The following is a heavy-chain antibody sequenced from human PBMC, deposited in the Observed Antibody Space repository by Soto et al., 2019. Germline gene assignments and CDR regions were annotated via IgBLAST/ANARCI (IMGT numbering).Heavy chain of an antibody. CDR3: ARDVVLSAYYYYGMDV. CDR2: INVDTGNT. V-gene: IGHV1-3*01. J-gene: IGHJ6*02. D-gene: IGHD2-15*01. CDR1: GYTFTRNA. Sequence: QVQFVQSGAEVKKPGASVKVSCKASGYTFTRNAMHCVRQAPGQRLEWMGWINVDTGNTKYSLKLQVRDTITRDTSASTTYRELRSLRSEDTAVYYCARDVVLSAYYYYGMDVWGQGTTVTVSS.